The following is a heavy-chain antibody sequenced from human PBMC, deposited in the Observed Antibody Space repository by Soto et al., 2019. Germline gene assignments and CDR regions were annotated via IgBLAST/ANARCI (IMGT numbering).Heavy chain of an antibody. CDR3: TTDESSSPYYYYYYMDV. J-gene: IGHJ6*03. V-gene: IGHV3-15*01. D-gene: IGHD6-6*01. CDR2: IKSKTDGGTT. CDR1: GFTFSNAW. Sequence: GGSLRLSCAASGFTFSNAWMSWVRQAPGKGLEWVGRIKSKTDGGTTDYAAPVKGEFTISRDDSKNTLYLQMNSLKTEDTAVYYCTTDESSSPYYYYYYMDVWGKGTTVTVSS.